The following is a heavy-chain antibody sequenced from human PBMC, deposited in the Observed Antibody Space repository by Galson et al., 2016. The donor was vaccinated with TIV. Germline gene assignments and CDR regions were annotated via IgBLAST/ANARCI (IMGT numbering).Heavy chain of an antibody. CDR3: VRDRPSEDYYGD. CDR2: IKSKAAGGAT. V-gene: IGHV3-15*05. Sequence: SLRLSCAASGFTFSDAWMTWVRQAPGKGLEWVGRIKSKAAGGATDYGAPVKGRFTISRDGSGSTLYLQMNSLKTEDTALYFCVRDRPSEDYYGDWGQGALVTVSS. D-gene: IGHD2-15*01. CDR1: GFTFSDAW. J-gene: IGHJ4*02.